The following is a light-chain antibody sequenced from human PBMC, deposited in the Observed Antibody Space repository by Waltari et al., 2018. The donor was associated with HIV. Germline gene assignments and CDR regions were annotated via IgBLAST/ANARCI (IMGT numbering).Light chain of an antibody. J-gene: IGLJ2*01. Sequence: QSALTQPPSASGSPGQSVTISCAGTSSDIGLYNFVSWYQHPPGKAPKLMISEVSRLPLGVPDRFSGSKSGNTASLTVSGLQAEDEAAYYCSSYAGSNVVFGGGTKLTVL. CDR2: EVS. V-gene: IGLV2-8*01. CDR1: SSDIGLYNF. CDR3: SSYAGSNVV.